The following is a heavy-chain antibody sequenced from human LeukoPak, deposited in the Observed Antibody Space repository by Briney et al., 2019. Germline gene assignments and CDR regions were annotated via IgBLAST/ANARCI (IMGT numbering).Heavy chain of an antibody. CDR3: ARVKSRVTNGKKLYYFDY. J-gene: IGHJ4*02. CDR2: IYYSGST. D-gene: IGHD2-8*01. V-gene: IGHV4-59*01. Sequence: SETLSLTCTVSGGSISSYYWSWIRQPPGKGLEWIGYIYYSGSTNYNPSLKSRVTISVDTSKNQFSLKLSSVTAADTAVYYCARVKSRVTNGKKLYYFDYWGQGTLVTVSS. CDR1: GGSISSYY.